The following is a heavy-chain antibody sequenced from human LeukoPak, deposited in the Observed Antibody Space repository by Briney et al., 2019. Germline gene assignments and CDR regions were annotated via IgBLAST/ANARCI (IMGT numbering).Heavy chain of an antibody. CDR2: IGTAGDT. D-gene: IGHD3-22*01. CDR1: GFTFSSYD. Sequence: GGSLRLSCAASGFTFSSYDMHWVRQATGKGLEWVSAIGTAGDTYYPGSVKGRFTISRENAKNSLYLQMNSLRAEDTAVYYCARGSYYDSSGYMSWGQGTLVTVSS. V-gene: IGHV3-13*01. CDR3: ARGSYYDSSGYMS. J-gene: IGHJ5*02.